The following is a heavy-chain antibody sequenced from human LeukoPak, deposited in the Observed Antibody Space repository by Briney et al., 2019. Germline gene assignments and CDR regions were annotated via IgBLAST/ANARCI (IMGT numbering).Heavy chain of an antibody. J-gene: IGHJ5*02. CDR3: ATRGGCSSTSCNNWFDP. V-gene: IGHV4-39*07. CDR2: IYYSGNT. D-gene: IGHD2-2*01. Sequence: PSETLSLTCTVSGGSISSRSYYWGWSRPPPGKGLERIGRIYYSGNTYYNPSLKTRVTISVDTSKNHFSLKLSAVTAADTAVYYCATRGGCSSTSCNNWFDPWGQGTLVTVSS. CDR1: GGSISSRSYY.